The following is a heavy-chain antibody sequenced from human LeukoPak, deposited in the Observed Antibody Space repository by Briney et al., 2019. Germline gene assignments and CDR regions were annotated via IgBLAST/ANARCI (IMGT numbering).Heavy chain of an antibody. CDR1: GLTFRSFW. J-gene: IGHJ4*02. CDR3: ATGGHLDY. Sequence: GGSLRLSCVASGLTFRSFWMTWARQAPGKGLEWVANINEDGSEENYVDSVKSRFTIARDNAKNSLSLQMNSLRAEDSAVYYCATGGHLDYWGQGTRVTVSS. CDR2: INEDGSEE. D-gene: IGHD3-16*01. V-gene: IGHV3-7*01.